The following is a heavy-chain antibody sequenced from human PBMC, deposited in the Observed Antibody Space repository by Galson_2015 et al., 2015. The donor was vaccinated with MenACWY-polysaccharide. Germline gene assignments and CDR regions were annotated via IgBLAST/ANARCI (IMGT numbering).Heavy chain of an antibody. CDR1: GFTFSSYA. CDR2: ISYDGSNK. CDR3: AKTMAGDY. V-gene: IGHV3-30*18. Sequence: SLRLSCAASGFTFSSYAMSWVRQAPGKGLEWVAVISYDGSNKYYADSVKGRFTISRDNSKNTLYLQMNSLRAENTAVYYCAKTMAGDYWGQGTLVTVSS. D-gene: IGHD5-24*01. J-gene: IGHJ4*02.